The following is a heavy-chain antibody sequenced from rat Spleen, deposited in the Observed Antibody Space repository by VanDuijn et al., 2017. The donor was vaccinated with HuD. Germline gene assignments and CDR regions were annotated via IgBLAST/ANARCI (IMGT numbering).Heavy chain of an antibody. CDR3: TRAAAGSHA. CDR2: ISPDGGDT. D-gene: IGHD5-1*01. Sequence: VHLKESGPGLMQPSETLSLTCTVSGFSLTGNNVYWIRQAPGEGLEWLSSISPDGGDTYYPDSVKGRFTISRDNAENTVYLQMNSLRSEDTATYYCTRAAAGSHALGPGASVTVSS. J-gene: IGHJ4*01. V-gene: IGHV5-58*01. CDR1: GFSLTGNN.